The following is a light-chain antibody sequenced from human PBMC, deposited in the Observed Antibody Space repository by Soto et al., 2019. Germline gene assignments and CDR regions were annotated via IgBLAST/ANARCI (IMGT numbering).Light chain of an antibody. Sequence: QSALTQPASVSGSPGQSITISCTGTSSDVGGYNYVSWYQQHPGKAPKLMIYDVGYRPSGVSNRFTGSKSGNTASLTISGLQVEDEADYYCSSYTSSSTYVFGTGTKVTVL. CDR3: SSYTSSSTYV. CDR2: DVG. J-gene: IGLJ1*01. V-gene: IGLV2-14*03. CDR1: SSDVGGYNY.